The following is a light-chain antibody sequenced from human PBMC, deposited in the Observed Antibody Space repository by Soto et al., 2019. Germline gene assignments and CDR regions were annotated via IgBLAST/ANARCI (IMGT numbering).Light chain of an antibody. CDR2: KAS. V-gene: IGKV1-5*03. Sequence: DIQMTQSPSTLSASVGDRVTITCRASQSISIWLAWYQQKPGKAPKLLIYKASSLESGVPSRFSGGGSGTEFTLTISSLQPDDFATYYCRHYNSYSETFGRGTKVEIK. J-gene: IGKJ1*01. CDR1: QSISIW. CDR3: RHYNSYSET.